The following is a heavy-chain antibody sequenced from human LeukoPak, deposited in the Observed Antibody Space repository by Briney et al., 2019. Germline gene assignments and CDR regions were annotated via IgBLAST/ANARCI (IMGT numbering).Heavy chain of an antibody. D-gene: IGHD1-26*01. CDR3: ARGWGATGTFDY. CDR2: IIPIFGTV. Sequence: ASVKVSCKASGGTFSSYAISWVRQAPGQGLEWMGGIIPIFGTVNYAQKFQGRVTITTDESTSTAYMELSSLRSEDTAVYYCARGWGATGTFDYWGQGTLVTVSS. CDR1: GGTFSSYA. V-gene: IGHV1-69*05. J-gene: IGHJ4*02.